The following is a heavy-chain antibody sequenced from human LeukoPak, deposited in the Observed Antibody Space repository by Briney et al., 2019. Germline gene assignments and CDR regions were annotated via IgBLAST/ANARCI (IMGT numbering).Heavy chain of an antibody. J-gene: IGHJ4*02. V-gene: IGHV3-23*01. CDR1: GYTFGTYA. CDR2: INGNGDYT. D-gene: IGHD1-26*01. CDR3: ARESLGASRFDY. Sequence: GGSLRLSCAASGYTFGTYAMGWVRQAPGKGLEWLSGINGNGDYTYYADSVKGQFTISRDNSRNTLYLQMNSLRAGDTALYFCARESLGASRFDYWGQGTLVTVSS.